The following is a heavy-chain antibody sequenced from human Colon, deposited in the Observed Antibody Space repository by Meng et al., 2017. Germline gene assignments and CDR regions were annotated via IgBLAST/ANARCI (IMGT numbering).Heavy chain of an antibody. J-gene: IGHJ1*01. Sequence: GSLRLSCNVSGVSISNYYWNWVRQPPGKGLGWIGYLHYSGSTKYNPSLKSRVTISGDTSKNQFSLTLTSVTAAATAVYYCARGNVIWLGDFQRKGGLDSWGQGTRVTVSS. CDR1: GVSISNYY. V-gene: IGHV4-59*01. CDR2: LHYSGST. CDR3: ARGNVIWLGDFQRKGGLDS. D-gene: IGHD3-10*01.